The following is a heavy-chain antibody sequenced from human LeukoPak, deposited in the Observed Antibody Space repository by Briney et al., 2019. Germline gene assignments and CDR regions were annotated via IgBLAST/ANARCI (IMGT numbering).Heavy chain of an antibody. V-gene: IGHV4-61*08. CDR1: GGSISSGDYY. J-gene: IGHJ6*03. D-gene: IGHD3-22*01. CDR3: ARSNPFYDSSGYYYFDDYYYYYMDV. Sequence: SETLSLTCTVSGGSISSGDYYWSWIRQPPGKGLEWIGYIYYSGSTNYNPSLKSRVTISVDTSKNQFSLKLSSVTAADAAVYYCARSNPFYDSSGYYYFDDYYYYYMDVWGKGTTVTVSS. CDR2: IYYSGST.